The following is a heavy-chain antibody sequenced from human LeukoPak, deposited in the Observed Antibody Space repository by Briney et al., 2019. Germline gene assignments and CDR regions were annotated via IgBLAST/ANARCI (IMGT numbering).Heavy chain of an antibody. J-gene: IGHJ4*02. Sequence: PGGSLRLSCTASRFTFSSYDMHWVRQAPGKGLEWVAFIRYDGSNKYYADSVKGRFTISRDNSKNTLYLQMNSLRAEDTAVYYCAKDRRLWYGEFFDYWGQGTLVTVSS. CDR3: AKDRRLWYGEFFDY. D-gene: IGHD3-10*01. CDR2: IRYDGSNK. V-gene: IGHV3-30*02. CDR1: RFTFSSYD.